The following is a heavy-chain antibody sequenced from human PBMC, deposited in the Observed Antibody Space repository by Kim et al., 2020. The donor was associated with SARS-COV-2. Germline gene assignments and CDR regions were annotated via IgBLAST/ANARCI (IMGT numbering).Heavy chain of an antibody. Sequence: LRGRVTMTTDTSASTAYMELRSLRSDDTAVYYCARVSGLHRGVYYFDYWGQGTLVTVSS. J-gene: IGHJ4*02. CDR3: ARVSGLHRGVYYFDY. V-gene: IGHV1-18*01. D-gene: IGHD3-10*01.